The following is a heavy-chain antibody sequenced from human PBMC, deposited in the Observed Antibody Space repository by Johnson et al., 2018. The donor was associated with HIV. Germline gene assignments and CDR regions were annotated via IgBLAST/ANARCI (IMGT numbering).Heavy chain of an antibody. CDR2: ISSNGGNT. CDR3: AKDAEYFIGRNAFDI. D-gene: IGHD2/OR15-2a*01. Sequence: VQLVESGGGLVQPGGSLRLSCAASGFTFSYYAMHWVRQAPGKGLEYVSAISSNGGNTFYANSVKGRFTISRDNSKNTLYLQMNSLRAEDTALYYCAKDAEYFIGRNAFDIWGQGTMVTVSS. J-gene: IGHJ3*02. CDR1: GFTFSYYA. V-gene: IGHV3-64*01.